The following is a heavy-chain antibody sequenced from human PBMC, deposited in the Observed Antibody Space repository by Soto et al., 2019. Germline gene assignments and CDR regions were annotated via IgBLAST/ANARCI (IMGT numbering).Heavy chain of an antibody. CDR3: AGAYSYGYGLYFDY. CDR1: GGSISSSSYY. J-gene: IGHJ4*02. CDR2: IYYSGSA. Sequence: PSETLSLTCTVSGGSISSSSYYWGWIRQPPGKGLKLIGYIYYSGSANYNPSLKSRVTISVDTSKNQFSLKLSSVTAADTAVYYCAGAYSYGYGLYFDYWGQGTLVTVSS. D-gene: IGHD5-18*01. V-gene: IGHV4-61*05.